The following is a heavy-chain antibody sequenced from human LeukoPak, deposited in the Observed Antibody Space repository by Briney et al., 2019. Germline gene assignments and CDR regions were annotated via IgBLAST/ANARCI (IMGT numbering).Heavy chain of an antibody. V-gene: IGHV3-21*01. CDR2: ISSSSSYI. CDR3: ARDPDYYDSSGYLFDY. CDR1: GFTFSSYS. J-gene: IGHJ4*02. D-gene: IGHD3-22*01. Sequence: GGSLRLSCAASGFTFSSYSMNWVRQAPGKGLEWISSISSSSSYIYYADSVKGRFTISRDNAKNSLYLQMNSLRAEDTAVYYCARDPDYYDSSGYLFDYWGQGTLVTVSS.